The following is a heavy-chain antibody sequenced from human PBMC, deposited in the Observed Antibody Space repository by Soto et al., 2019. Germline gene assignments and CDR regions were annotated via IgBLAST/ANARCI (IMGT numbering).Heavy chain of an antibody. Sequence: QVQLVQSGAEVKKPGSSVKVSCKASGGTFSSYSINWVRQAPGQGLEWMGGIIPIFGTANYAQKFQGRVTLTADESKRTAQMALSRLRNEDTAGSYCARRFHSWPGGWYFALWGRGTLVNASS. V-gene: IGHV1-69*01. CDR2: IIPIFGTA. D-gene: IGHD2-15*01. CDR3: ARRFHSWPGGWYFAL. CDR1: GGTFSSYS. J-gene: IGHJ2*01.